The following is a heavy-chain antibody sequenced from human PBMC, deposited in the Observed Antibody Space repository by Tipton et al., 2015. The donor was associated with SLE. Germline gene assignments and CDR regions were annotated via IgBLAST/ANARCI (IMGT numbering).Heavy chain of an antibody. V-gene: IGHV4-59*08. J-gene: IGHJ3*02. CDR2: IHYSGTT. Sequence: TLSLTCTVSGGSITNHYWNWIRQPPGKGLEWIGYIHYSGTTHDNPSLKSRVTMSVDMSKNQFSLKLNSVTAADTAVYYCAIPTTQHCSGGGCYRHDAFDIWGQGTMVTVSS. CDR3: AIPTTQHCSGGGCYRHDAFDI. D-gene: IGHD2-15*01. CDR1: GGSITNHY.